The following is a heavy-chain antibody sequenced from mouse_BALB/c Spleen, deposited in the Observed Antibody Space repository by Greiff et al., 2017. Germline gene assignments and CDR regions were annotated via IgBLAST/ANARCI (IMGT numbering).Heavy chain of an antibody. J-gene: IGHJ4*01. Sequence: EVMLVESGAELVKPGASVKLSCTASGFNIKDTYMHWVKQRPEQGLEWIGRIDPANGNTKYDPKFQGKATITADTSSNTAYLQLSSLTSEDTAVYYCARRDDYDDWGQGTSVTVSS. D-gene: IGHD2-4*01. CDR2: IDPANGNT. CDR1: GFNIKDTY. V-gene: IGHV14-3*02. CDR3: ARRDDYDD.